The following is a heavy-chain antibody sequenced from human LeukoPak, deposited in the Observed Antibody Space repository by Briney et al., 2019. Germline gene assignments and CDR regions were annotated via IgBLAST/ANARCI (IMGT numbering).Heavy chain of an antibody. CDR3: ARVCSSTSCSGGMDV. V-gene: IGHV1-8*01. D-gene: IGHD2-2*01. J-gene: IGHJ6*02. CDR2: MNPNSGAT. Sequence: ASVKVSCQASGYTFSNHDFDWVRQAPGQGLEWMGWMNPNSGATGYAQKFQGRVAMTRNPSISTAYMELSGLRSEDTAVYYCARVCSSTSCSGGMDVWGQGTTVTVSS. CDR1: GYTFSNHD.